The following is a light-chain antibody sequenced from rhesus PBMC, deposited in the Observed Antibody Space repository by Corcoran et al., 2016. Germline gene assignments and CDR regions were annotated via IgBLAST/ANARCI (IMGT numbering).Light chain of an antibody. CDR1: ENVNNY. J-gene: IGKJ1*01. Sequence: DIQMTQSPSSLSASVGDRVTITCRTSENVNNYLNWYQQNQGKAPKLLIYKASTLQTGVPSRFSGRGPGTVYTFTISSLQSEDGATYYCQHSYGTPPTFGQGTKVEMK. CDR3: QHSYGTPPT. CDR2: KAS. V-gene: IGKV1-74*01.